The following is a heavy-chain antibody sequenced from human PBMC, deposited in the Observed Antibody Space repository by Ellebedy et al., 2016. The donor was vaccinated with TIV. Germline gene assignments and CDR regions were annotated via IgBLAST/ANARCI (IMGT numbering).Heavy chain of an antibody. CDR3: ARDRDSSSWYFGGYYYYGMDV. CDR1: GYTFTSYA. D-gene: IGHD6-13*01. J-gene: IGHJ6*02. CDR2: INAGNGNT. V-gene: IGHV1-3*01. Sequence: AASVKVSCQASGYTFTSYAMHSVRQAPGQRLEWMGWINAGNGNTKYSQKFQGRVTITRDTSTSTAYMELSSLRSEDTAVYYCARDRDSSSWYFGGYYYYGMDVWGQGTTVTVSS.